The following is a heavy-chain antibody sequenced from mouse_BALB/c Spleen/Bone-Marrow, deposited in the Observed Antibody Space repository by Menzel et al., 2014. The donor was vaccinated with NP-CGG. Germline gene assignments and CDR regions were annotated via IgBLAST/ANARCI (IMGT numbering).Heavy chain of an antibody. V-gene: IGHV2-9*02. CDR1: GFSLTSYG. CDR3: ARALDSSGYGFAY. CDR2: IWAGGST. Sequence: VKLVESGPGLVAPSQRLSIPCTVSGFSLTSYGVHWVRQPPGKGLEWLGVIWAGGSTNYNSALMSRLSISKDNSKSQVFLKMNSLQTDDTAMYYCARALDSSGYGFAYWGQGTLVTVSA. D-gene: IGHD3-2*01. J-gene: IGHJ3*01.